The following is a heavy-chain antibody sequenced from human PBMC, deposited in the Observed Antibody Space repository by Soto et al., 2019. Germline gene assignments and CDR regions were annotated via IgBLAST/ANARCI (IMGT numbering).Heavy chain of an antibody. J-gene: IGHJ5*02. V-gene: IGHV4-30-2*06. CDR1: GGSISSGGYS. D-gene: IGHD2-2*01. CDR2: IYHSGST. CDR3: ARVPDR. Sequence: SETLSLSCAVSGGSISSGGYSWSWIRQSPGKDLEWIGYIYHSGSTYYNPSLKSRVTISVDRSKNQFSLKLSSVTAADTAVYYSARVPDRWGQGTLVTVSS.